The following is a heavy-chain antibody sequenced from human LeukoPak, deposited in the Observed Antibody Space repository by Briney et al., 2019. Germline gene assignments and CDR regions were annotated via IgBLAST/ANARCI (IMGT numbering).Heavy chain of an antibody. V-gene: IGHV4-59*12. CDR3: ARDSGYSYGPFDY. D-gene: IGHD5-18*01. Sequence: SETLSLTCTVSGGSISGYYWTWVRQPPGKGLEWVGYIYYTGSTNYTPSLKSRVTISLDTSKNQFSLKLRSVTAADTAVYYCARDSGYSYGPFDYWGQGTLVTVSS. CDR1: GGSISGYY. CDR2: IYYTGST. J-gene: IGHJ4*02.